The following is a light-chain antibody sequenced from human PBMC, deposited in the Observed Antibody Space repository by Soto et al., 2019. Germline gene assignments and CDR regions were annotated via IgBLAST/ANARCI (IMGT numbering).Light chain of an antibody. J-gene: IGKJ1*01. V-gene: IGKV3-15*01. CDR1: QSVSGH. Sequence: EIVMTQSPSTLSVSPGERVTLSCRASQSVSGHLAWYQQKPGQAPRLIISGASTRATGIPARFSGSGSGTDFTLTISRLEPEDFAVYYCQQYGSSPWTFGQGTKVDIK. CDR3: QQYGSSPWT. CDR2: GAS.